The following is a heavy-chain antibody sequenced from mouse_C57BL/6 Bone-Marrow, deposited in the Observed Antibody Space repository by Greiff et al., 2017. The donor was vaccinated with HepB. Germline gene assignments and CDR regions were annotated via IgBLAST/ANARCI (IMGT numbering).Heavy chain of an antibody. D-gene: IGHD3-2*02. Sequence: QVQLQQSGAELAKPGASVKLSCKASGYTFTSYWMHWVKQRPGQGLEWIGYINPSSGYTKYNQKFKDKATLTADKSSSTAYMHLSSLTYEDSAVYYCAKRQLSSPWFAYWGQGTLVTVSA. CDR1: GYTFTSYW. CDR2: INPSSGYT. V-gene: IGHV1-7*01. CDR3: AKRQLSSPWFAY. J-gene: IGHJ3*01.